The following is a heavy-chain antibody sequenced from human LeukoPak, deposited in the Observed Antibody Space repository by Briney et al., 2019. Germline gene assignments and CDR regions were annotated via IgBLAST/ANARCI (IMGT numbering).Heavy chain of an antibody. CDR3: ATLDILTGVDF. CDR1: GGSFSAYY. D-gene: IGHD3-9*01. CDR2: INHSGST. Sequence: SETLSLTCAVYGGSFSAYYWSWIRQPPGRGLEWIGEINHSGSTNYNPSLKSRVTISVDTSKNQFSLKLSSVTAADTAVYYCATLDILTGVDFWGQGTLVTVSS. J-gene: IGHJ4*02. V-gene: IGHV4-34*01.